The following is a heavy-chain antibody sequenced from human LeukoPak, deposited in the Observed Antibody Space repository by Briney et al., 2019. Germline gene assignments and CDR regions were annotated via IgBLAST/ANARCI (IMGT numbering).Heavy chain of an antibody. J-gene: IGHJ4*02. D-gene: IGHD1-26*01. V-gene: IGHV1-2*02. CDR1: GYTFTDYH. Sequence: ASVKVSCKASGYTFTDYHMHWVRQAPGQGLEWMGWIKPINGGTRYAQKFQGRVTMTRDTSISTAYMDLSSLRSDDAAVYYCLRFRVGTTTLEKDDYWGQGTLVTVSS. CDR2: IKPINGGT. CDR3: LRFRVGTTTLEKDDY.